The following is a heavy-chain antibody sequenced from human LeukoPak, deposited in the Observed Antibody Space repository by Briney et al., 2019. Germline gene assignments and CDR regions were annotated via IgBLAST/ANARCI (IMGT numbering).Heavy chain of an antibody. J-gene: IGHJ2*01. V-gene: IGHV3-66*02. Sequence: PGRSLRLSCTASGFTFGDYAMSWVRQAPGKGLEWVSVIYSGGSTYYADSVKGRFTISRDNFKNTLYLQMNSLRAEDTAVYYCARDSRYDSSGYYYWYFDLWGRGTLVTVSS. CDR3: ARDSRYDSSGYYYWYFDL. D-gene: IGHD3-22*01. CDR1: GFTFGDYA. CDR2: IYSGGST.